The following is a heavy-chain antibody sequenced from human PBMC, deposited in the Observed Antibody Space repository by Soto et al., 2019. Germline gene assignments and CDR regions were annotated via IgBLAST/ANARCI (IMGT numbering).Heavy chain of an antibody. V-gene: IGHV4-30-2*01. Sequence: QLRLQESGSGLVKPSQTLSLTCAVSGGSISSGGYSWSWIRQPPGKGLEWIGYIYHSGSTCYNPSLQSRVTIAVDRSKNQCSLKLSSVTAADTAVDYCARVPTIWGQGTLVTVSS. CDR1: GGSISSGGYS. CDR3: ARVPTI. CDR2: IYHSGST. J-gene: IGHJ4*02.